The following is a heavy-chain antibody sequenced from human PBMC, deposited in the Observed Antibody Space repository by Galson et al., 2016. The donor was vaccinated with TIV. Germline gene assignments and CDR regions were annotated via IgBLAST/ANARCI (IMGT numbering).Heavy chain of an antibody. CDR3: ASYKGSSGWADFDN. Sequence: GWIRQPPGKGLEYLGLMYNTGTTYYNPSLKSRVTISIDTSKNQFSLNLNSVTATDTAVYYCASYKGSSGWADFDNWGQGTLVTVSS. CDR2: MYNTGTT. J-gene: IGHJ4*02. D-gene: IGHD6-19*01. V-gene: IGHV4-38-2*01.